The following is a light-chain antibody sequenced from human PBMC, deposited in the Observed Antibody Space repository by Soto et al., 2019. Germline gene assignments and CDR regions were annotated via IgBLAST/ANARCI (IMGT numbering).Light chain of an antibody. CDR2: LEGSGSY. J-gene: IGLJ1*01. CDR3: ETWDSNTHV. V-gene: IGLV4-60*03. Sequence: QLVLTQSSSASASLGSSVKLTCTLSSGHSSYIIAWHQQQPWKAPRYLMKLEGSGSYNKGSGVPDRFSGSSSGADRYLTISNLQSEDEADYYCETWDSNTHVFGTGTKLTVL. CDR1: SGHSSYI.